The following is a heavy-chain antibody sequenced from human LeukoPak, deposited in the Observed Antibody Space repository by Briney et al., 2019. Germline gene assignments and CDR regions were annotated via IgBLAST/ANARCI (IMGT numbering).Heavy chain of an antibody. J-gene: IGHJ4*02. Sequence: GGSPIMSCAASGVNFITYSLNWVLQDMGGELVGFASISSSSRYIYYADSVKGRFTISRDNAKNSLYLQMNSLRAEDTAVYYCARVESGSEYDLYIGYWGQGTLVAVSS. CDR3: ARVESGSEYDLYIGY. V-gene: IGHV3-21*01. CDR1: GVNFITYS. D-gene: IGHD2/OR15-2a*01. CDR2: ISSSSRYI.